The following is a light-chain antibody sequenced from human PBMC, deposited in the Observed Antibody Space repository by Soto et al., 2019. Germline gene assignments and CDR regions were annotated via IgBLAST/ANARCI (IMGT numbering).Light chain of an antibody. J-gene: IGKJ5*01. V-gene: IGKV3-15*01. CDR3: QQYTNWPPIT. CDR2: SAS. Sequence: EIVLAQSPGTLSLSPGERATLSCRASQSVSSSYLAWYQQKPGQAPRLLIYSASTRATGIPARFSGSGSGTEFTLTISSLQSEDAAVYYCQQYTNWPPITFGQGARLENK. CDR1: QSVSSSY.